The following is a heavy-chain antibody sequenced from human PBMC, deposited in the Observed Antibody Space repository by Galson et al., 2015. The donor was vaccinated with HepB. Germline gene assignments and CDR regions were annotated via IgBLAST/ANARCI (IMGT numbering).Heavy chain of an antibody. CDR3: ARKPHMVRGVRDKNYYYGMDV. V-gene: IGHV3-7*03. CDR2: IKQDGSEK. J-gene: IGHJ6*02. CDR1: GFTFSSYW. D-gene: IGHD3-10*01. Sequence: SLRLSCAASGFTFSSYWMSWVRQAPGKGLEWVANIKQDGSEKYYVDSVKGRFTISRDNAKNSLYLQMNSLRAEDTAVYYCARKPHMVRGVRDKNYYYGMDVWGQGTTVTVSS.